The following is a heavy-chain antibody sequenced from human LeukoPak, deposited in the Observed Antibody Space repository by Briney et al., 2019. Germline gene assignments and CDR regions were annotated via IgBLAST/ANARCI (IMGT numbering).Heavy chain of an antibody. J-gene: IGHJ3*02. V-gene: IGHV1-46*01. CDR2: INPSGGST. CDR1: GYTFTSYY. CDR3: ARGRVSYWELLAFDI. D-gene: IGHD1-26*01. Sequence: GASVKVSCKASGYTFTSYYMHWVRQAPGQGLEWMGIINPSGGSTSYAQKFQGRVTMTRDTSTSTVYMELSRLRSDDTAVYYCARGRVSYWELLAFDIWGQGTMVTVSS.